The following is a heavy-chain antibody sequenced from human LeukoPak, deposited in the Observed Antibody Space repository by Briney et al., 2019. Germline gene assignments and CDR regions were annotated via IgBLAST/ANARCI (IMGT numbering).Heavy chain of an antibody. Sequence: SETLSLTCTVSGGSISSYYWSWVRQPAGKGLEWIGRIYTSGSTNYNPSLKSRVTISVDKSKNHFSLKLSSVTAADTAVYYCATTRLGYCSSSTCPHFDYWGQGTLVTVSS. J-gene: IGHJ4*02. D-gene: IGHD2-2*01. CDR1: GGSISSYY. V-gene: IGHV4-4*07. CDR3: ATTRLGYCSSSTCPHFDY. CDR2: IYTSGST.